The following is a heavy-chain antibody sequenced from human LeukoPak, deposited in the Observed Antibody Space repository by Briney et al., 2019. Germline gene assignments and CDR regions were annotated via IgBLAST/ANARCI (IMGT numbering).Heavy chain of an antibody. Sequence: ASVKVSCKASGYTFTSYGLSWVRQAPGKGLEWMGGFDPEDGETIYAQKFQGRVTMTEDTSTDTAYMELSTLRSEDTAVYYCAFLDIYDGSGYYKGYFNYWGQGTLVTVSS. CDR3: AFLDIYDGSGYYKGYFNY. CDR2: FDPEDGET. J-gene: IGHJ4*02. V-gene: IGHV1-24*01. CDR1: GYTFTSYG. D-gene: IGHD3-22*01.